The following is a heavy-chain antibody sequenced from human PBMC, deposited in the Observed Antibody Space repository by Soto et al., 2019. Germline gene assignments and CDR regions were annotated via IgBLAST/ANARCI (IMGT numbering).Heavy chain of an antibody. CDR3: STNYYDRSGYDNWFDP. V-gene: IGHV3-49*03. D-gene: IGHD3-22*01. J-gene: IGHJ5*02. Sequence: GSLRLSCTASGFTFGDYAMSWFRQAPGKGLEWVGFIRSKAYGGTTEYAASVKGRFTISRDDSKSIAYLQMNSLKTEDTAVYYCSTNYYDRSGYDNWFDPWGQGTLVTVSS. CDR2: IRSKAYGGTT. CDR1: GFTFGDYA.